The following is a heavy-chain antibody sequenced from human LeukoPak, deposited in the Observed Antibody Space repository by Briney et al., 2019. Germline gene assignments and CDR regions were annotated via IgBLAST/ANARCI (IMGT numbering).Heavy chain of an antibody. D-gene: IGHD3-10*01. V-gene: IGHV3-7*03. CDR3: ARDLWFGEFPTLDY. J-gene: IGHJ4*02. CDR1: EFTFSRYW. Sequence: GGSLRLSCVASEFTFSRYWMSWVRQAPGKGLEWVANIEQDGSENYYVDSVRGRFTISRDNAKNSLYLQMNSLRAEDTGVYYCARDLWFGEFPTLDYWGQGTLVTVSS. CDR2: IEQDGSEN.